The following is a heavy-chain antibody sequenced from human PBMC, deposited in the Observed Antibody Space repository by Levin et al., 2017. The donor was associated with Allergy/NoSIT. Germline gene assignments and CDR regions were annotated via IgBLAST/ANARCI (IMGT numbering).Heavy chain of an antibody. CDR3: ARDLSGAARANYYYYYGMDV. CDR1: GFTFSSYS. V-gene: IGHV3-21*01. CDR2: ISSSSSYI. J-gene: IGHJ6*02. Sequence: GESLKISCAASGFTFSSYSMNWVRQAPGKGLEWVSSISSSSSYIYYADSVKGRFTISRDNAKNSLYLQMNSLRAEDTAVYYCARDLSGAARANYYYYYGMDVWGQGTTVTVSS. D-gene: IGHD6-6*01.